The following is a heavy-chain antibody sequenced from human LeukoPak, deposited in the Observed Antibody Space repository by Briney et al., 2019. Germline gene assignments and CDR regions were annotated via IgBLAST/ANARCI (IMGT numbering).Heavy chain of an antibody. J-gene: IGHJ4*02. CDR2: ISYDGSNK. CDR3: ANENYYGSGSYPDY. CDR1: GFTFSSYG. V-gene: IGHV3-30*18. Sequence: PERSLRLSCAASGFTFSSYGIHWVRQAPGKGLEWVALISYDGSNKYYADSVKGRFTISRDNSKNTLYLQMNSLRAEDTAVYYCANENYYGSGSYPDYWGQGTLVTVSS. D-gene: IGHD3-10*01.